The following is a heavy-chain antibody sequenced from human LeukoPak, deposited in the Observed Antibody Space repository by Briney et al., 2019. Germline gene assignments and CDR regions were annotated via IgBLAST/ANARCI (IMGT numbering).Heavy chain of an antibody. CDR1: GGSISSYY. J-gene: IGHJ5*02. Sequence: KPSETLSLTCTVSGGSISSYYWSWIRQPPGKGLEWIGEINHSGSTNYNPSLKSRVTISVDTSKNQFSLKLSSVTAADTAVYYCARDSELELIGWFDPWGQGTLVTVSS. V-gene: IGHV4-34*01. CDR2: INHSGST. CDR3: ARDSELELIGWFDP. D-gene: IGHD1-7*01.